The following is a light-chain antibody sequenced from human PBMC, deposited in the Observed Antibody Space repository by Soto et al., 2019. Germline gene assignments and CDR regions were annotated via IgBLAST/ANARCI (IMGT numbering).Light chain of an antibody. V-gene: IGLV2-23*01. CDR3: GSYAGSSTYVV. CDR1: SSDVGSYNL. Sequence: QSALTQPASVSGSPGQSITISCTGTSSDVGSYNLVSWYQQHPGKAPKLMIYEGSKRPSGVSNRFSGSKSGNTTSLTISVLQAEDEAEYYCGSYAGSSTYVVFGGGTKLTVL. CDR2: EGS. J-gene: IGLJ2*01.